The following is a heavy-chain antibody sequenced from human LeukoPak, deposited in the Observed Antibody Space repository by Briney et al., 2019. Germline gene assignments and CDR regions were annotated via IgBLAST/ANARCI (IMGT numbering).Heavy chain of an antibody. V-gene: IGHV4-31*03. CDR1: GGSISSNIYY. CDR2: IYYTGST. D-gene: IGHD2-21*01. J-gene: IGHJ3*02. CDR3: ARVYSLHAFDI. Sequence: SETLSLTCTVSGGSISSNIYYWSWIRQHPGKGLEWIGYIYYTGSTDYNPSLKSRVTISVDTSKNQFSLELSSVTAADTAVYYCARVYSLHAFDIWGQGTMVTVSS.